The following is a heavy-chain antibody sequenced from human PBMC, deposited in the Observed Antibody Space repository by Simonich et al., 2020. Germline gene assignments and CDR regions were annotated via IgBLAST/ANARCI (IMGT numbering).Heavy chain of an antibody. D-gene: IGHD1-26*01. CDR1: GYTFTGYY. CDR2: INPNSGGT. V-gene: IGHV1-2*02. Sequence: QVQLVQSGAEVKKPGASVKVSCKASGYTFTGYYMHWVRQAPGQGLEWMGSINPNSGGTNYAQKFQGRVTITRDTSISTAYMELSRLRSDDTAVYYCARDLRGSYYYYYYMDVWGKGTTVTVSS. J-gene: IGHJ6*03. CDR3: ARDLRGSYYYYYYMDV.